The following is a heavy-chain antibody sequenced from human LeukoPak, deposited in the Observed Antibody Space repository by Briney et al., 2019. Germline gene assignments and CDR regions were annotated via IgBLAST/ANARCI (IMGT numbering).Heavy chain of an antibody. J-gene: IGHJ4*02. Sequence: GESLKISCQTSGFRFTHYWIGWVRQLPGKGLEWMVIIYPGDSDARFGPSIEGQVTITADKSITPSYLQWSSLTAADAAVYFCARGQVQEHFDFWGQGTLVTVSS. D-gene: IGHD1-1*01. CDR1: GFRFTHYW. CDR2: IYPGDSDA. V-gene: IGHV5-51*01. CDR3: ARGQVQEHFDF.